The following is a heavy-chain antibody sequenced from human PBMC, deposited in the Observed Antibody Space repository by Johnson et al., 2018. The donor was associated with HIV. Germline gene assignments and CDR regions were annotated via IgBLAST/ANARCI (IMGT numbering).Heavy chain of an antibody. V-gene: IGHV3-53*01. CDR2: GGRT. J-gene: IGHJ3*02. D-gene: IGHD5-18*01. Sequence: GGRTYYADSVKGRFTISSDNSKNTLYLQMNSLRAEDTAVYYCARAYSYGTFDIWGQGTMVTVSS. CDR3: ARAYSYGTFDI.